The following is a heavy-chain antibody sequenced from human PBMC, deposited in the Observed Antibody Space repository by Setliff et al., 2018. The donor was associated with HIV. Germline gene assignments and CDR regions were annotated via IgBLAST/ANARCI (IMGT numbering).Heavy chain of an antibody. J-gene: IGHJ3*02. D-gene: IGHD2-15*01. CDR2: IYYSGSTYYYGGST. CDR3: ARHGRYCSAYGCVYGFDI. CDR1: GGSISSSIYY. Sequence: SETLSLTCTVSGGSISSSIYYWGWIRQPPGKGLEWIGFIYYSGSTYYYGGSTYYNPSLKSRVTISVDTSKNQFSLQLSSVTAADTAVYYCARHGRYCSAYGCVYGFDIWGQGTTVTVSS. V-gene: IGHV4-39*01.